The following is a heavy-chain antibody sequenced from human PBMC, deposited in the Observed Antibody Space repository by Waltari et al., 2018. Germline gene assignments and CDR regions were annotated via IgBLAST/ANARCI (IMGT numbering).Heavy chain of an antibody. CDR3: ARGVSLWVTTPGY. D-gene: IGHD4-17*01. J-gene: IGHJ4*02. CDR1: GSSISSGSYY. CDR2: IFTSGTT. V-gene: IGHV4-61*09. Sequence: QVQLQESGPGLVKPSQTLSLTCTVSGSSISSGSYYWNWIRQPAGKGLDWIGYIFTSGTTNYNPSLKSRVTISVDTSKNQFSLKLSSVTAADTAVYYCARGVSLWVTTPGYWGQGTLVTVSS.